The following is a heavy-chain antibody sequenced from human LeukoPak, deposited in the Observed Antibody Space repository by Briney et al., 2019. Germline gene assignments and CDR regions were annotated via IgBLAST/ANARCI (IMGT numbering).Heavy chain of an antibody. CDR3: AKATGSGYDLGIYYFDY. V-gene: IGHV3-30*04. CDR1: GFTFNTYA. D-gene: IGHD5-12*01. Sequence: GGSLRLSCAASGFTFNTYAMHWVRQAPGKGLEWVAVISYDGSNKYYADSLKGRFTISRDNSKSTLYLQMNSLRPEDTAVYYCAKATGSGYDLGIYYFDYWGLEPWSPSPQ. J-gene: IGHJ4*01. CDR2: ISYDGSNK.